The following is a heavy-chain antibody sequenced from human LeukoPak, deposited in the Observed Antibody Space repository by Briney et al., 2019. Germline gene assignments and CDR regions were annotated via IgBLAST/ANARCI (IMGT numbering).Heavy chain of an antibody. CDR1: GDSVSSNTVA. J-gene: IGHJ4*02. D-gene: IGHD2-15*01. CDR3: ARDPGWRDFDY. CDR2: TYYKSKWYN. V-gene: IGHV6-1*01. Sequence: SQTLSLTCAISGDSVSSNTVAWNRIRQFPSRGLEWLGRTYYKSKWYNDYAVSVQSRIIINPDTSKNQFSLQLNSVTSEDTAVYYCARDPGWRDFDYGGQGTLVTVPS.